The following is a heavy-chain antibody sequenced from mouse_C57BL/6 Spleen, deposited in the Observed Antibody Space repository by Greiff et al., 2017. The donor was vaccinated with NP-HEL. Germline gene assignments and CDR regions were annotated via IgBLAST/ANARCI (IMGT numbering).Heavy chain of an antibody. J-gene: IGHJ4*01. CDR1: GFSLTSYG. V-gene: IGHV2-2*01. CDR2: IWSGGST. CDR3: ARKDFYAMDY. Sequence: VQLVESGPGLVQPSQSLSITCTVSGFSLTSYGVHWVRQSPGKGLEWLGVIWSGGSTAYNAAFISRLSISKDNSKGQVFFKMNSLQADDTAIYYCARKDFYAMDYWGQGTSVTVSS.